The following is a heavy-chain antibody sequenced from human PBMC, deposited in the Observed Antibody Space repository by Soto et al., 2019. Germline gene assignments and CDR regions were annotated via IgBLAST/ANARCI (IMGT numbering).Heavy chain of an antibody. CDR3: AKEQVLDLNNGGMDV. J-gene: IGHJ6*02. CDR2: ISGSGGST. CDR1: GFTFSSYA. Sequence: EVQLLESGGGLVQPGGSLRLSCAASGFTFSSYAMSWVRQAPGKGLEWVSAISGSGGSTYYADSVKGRFTISRDNSMNTLYLQMNSMRSEDTAVYYCAKEQVLDLNNGGMDVWGQGTTVTVSS. V-gene: IGHV3-23*01. D-gene: IGHD1-1*01.